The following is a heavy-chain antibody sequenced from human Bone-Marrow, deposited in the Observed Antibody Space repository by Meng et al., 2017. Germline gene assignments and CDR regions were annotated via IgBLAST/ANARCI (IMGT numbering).Heavy chain of an antibody. CDR2: INAGNGNT. Sequence: QVQLVQSGGEVKKPGASVKVSCKASGYTFTSYAMHWVRQAPGQRLEWMGWINAGNGNTIYSQNFQGRVIITRDTSATTAYMELRSLRSDDTAVYYCARSHLGGGIGGYWGQGTLVTVSS. J-gene: IGHJ4*02. CDR3: ARSHLGGGIGGY. V-gene: IGHV1-3*01. D-gene: IGHD2-15*01. CDR1: GYTFTSYA.